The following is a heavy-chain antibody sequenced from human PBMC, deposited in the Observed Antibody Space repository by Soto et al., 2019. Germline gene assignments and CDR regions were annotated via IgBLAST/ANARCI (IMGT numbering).Heavy chain of an antibody. CDR1: GGSISSYY. V-gene: IGHV4-59*01. D-gene: IGHD3-3*01. Sequence: PSETLSLTCTVSGGSISSYYWSWIRQPPGKGLEWIGYIYYSGSTNYNPSLKSRVTISVDPSKKQFSLKLSSVTAADTAVYYCARGGFLEWFYYYYGMYVWGQGTTVTVSS. J-gene: IGHJ6*02. CDR2: IYYSGST. CDR3: ARGGFLEWFYYYYGMYV.